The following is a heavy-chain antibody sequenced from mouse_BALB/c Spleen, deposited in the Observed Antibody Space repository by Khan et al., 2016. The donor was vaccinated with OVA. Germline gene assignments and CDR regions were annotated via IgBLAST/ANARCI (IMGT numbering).Heavy chain of an antibody. V-gene: IGHV2-6-1*01. Sequence: VELVESGPGLVAPSQSLSITCTISGYSLTNYGVHWVRQPPGKGLEWLVVIWSDGSTTYNSDLNSRLTISKDNSKSQVFLKLNSIQTDDTAVYICARQPYYHYYIMDVWGQGTSVTVSS. CDR2: IWSDGST. CDR1: GYSLTNYG. D-gene: IGHD2-10*01. CDR3: ARQPYYHYYIMDV. J-gene: IGHJ4*01.